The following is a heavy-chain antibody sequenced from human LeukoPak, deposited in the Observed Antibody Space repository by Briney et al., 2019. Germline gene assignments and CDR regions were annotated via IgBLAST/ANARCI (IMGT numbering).Heavy chain of an antibody. Sequence: GGSLRLSCAASGFTFSSYGMHWVRQAPGKGLEWVAVISYDGSNKYYADSVKGRFTIPRDNSKNTLYLQMNSLRAEDTAVYYCAIGSYLGYWGQGTLVTVSS. CDR2: ISYDGSNK. J-gene: IGHJ4*02. CDR1: GFTFSSYG. CDR3: AIGSYLGY. V-gene: IGHV3-30*03. D-gene: IGHD3-16*02.